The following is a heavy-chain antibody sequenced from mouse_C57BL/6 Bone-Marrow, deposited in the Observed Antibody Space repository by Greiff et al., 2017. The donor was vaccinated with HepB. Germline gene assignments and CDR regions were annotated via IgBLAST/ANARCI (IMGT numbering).Heavy chain of an antibody. J-gene: IGHJ2*01. CDR3: ARFYYYGSRDY. V-gene: IGHV1-31*01. Sequence: EVQRVESGPELVKPGASVKISCKASGYSFTGYYMHWVKQSHGNILDWIGYIYPYNGVSSYNQKFKGKATLTVDKSSSTAYMELRSLTSEDSAVYYCARFYYYGSRDYWGQGTTLTVSS. D-gene: IGHD1-1*01. CDR1: GYSFTGYY. CDR2: IYPYNGVS.